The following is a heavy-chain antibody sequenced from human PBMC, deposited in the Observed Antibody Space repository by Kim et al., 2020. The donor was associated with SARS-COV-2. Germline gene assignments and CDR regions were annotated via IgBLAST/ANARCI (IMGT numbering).Heavy chain of an antibody. CDR2: ISSNSATI. CDR1: GFTFSSCH. CDR3: AKDANIISHEY. J-gene: IGHJ1*01. V-gene: IGHV3-48*01. Sequence: GGSLRLSCAASGFTFSSCHMNWVRQAPGRGLEWVSYISSNSATIYYADSMKGRSIDSRDNGNNSLYLQMNRLRGADTAVYYCAKDANIISHEYWGQGT. D-gene: IGHD6-6*01.